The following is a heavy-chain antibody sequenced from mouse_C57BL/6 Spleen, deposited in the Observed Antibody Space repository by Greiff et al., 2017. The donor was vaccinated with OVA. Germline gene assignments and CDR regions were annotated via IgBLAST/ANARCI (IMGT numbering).Heavy chain of an antibody. D-gene: IGHD2-3*01. CDR2: INPNNGGT. CDR1: GYTFTDYY. Sequence: VQLQQSGPELVKPGASVKISCKASGYTFTDYYMNWVKQSHGKSLEWIGDINPNNGGTSYNQKFKGKATLTVDKSSSTAYMELRSLTSEDSAVYYCARADGYYCYVDYWGQGTTLTVSS. CDR3: ARADGYYCYVDY. V-gene: IGHV1-26*01. J-gene: IGHJ2*01.